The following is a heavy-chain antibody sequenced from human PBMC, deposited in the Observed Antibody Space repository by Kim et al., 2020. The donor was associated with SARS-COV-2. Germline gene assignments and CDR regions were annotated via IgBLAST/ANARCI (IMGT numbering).Heavy chain of an antibody. V-gene: IGHV4-31*03. CDR2: IYYTGST. D-gene: IGHD2-8*02. CDR3: GRERIAGGHSFFDY. J-gene: IGHJ4*01. Sequence: SETLSLTCTVSGGSIGSGGYYWSWIRQHSGNALEWIASIYYTGSTAYNPSLKSRLIMSVDTSKTAFSLKLTPVTAADTADYYCGRERIAGGHSFFDYWG. CDR1: GGSIGSGGYY.